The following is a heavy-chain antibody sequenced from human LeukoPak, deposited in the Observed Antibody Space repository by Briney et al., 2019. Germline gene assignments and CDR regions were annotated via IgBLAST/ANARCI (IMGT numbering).Heavy chain of an antibody. Sequence: ASVKVSCKASGHTFTGYYVHWVRQAPGQGLEWMGWINPNSGGTNYAQKFQGRVTMTRDTSISTAYMELSRLRSDDTAVYYCARVSGYSSGWYNYWGQGTLVTVSS. D-gene: IGHD6-19*01. CDR2: INPNSGGT. CDR3: ARVSGYSSGWYNY. CDR1: GHTFTGYY. V-gene: IGHV1-2*02. J-gene: IGHJ4*02.